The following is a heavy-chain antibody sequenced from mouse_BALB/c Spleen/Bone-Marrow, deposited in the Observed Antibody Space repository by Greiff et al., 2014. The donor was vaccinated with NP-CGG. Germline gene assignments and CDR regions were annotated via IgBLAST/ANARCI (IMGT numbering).Heavy chain of an antibody. V-gene: IGHV5-17*02. J-gene: IGHJ2*01. Sequence: EVHLVESGGGLVQPGGSRKLSCAASGFTFSSFGMHWVRQAPEKGLEWVAYISSGSSTIYYADTLKGRFTISRDNPKNTLLLQXXXXXXEDXAMYYCARSRLRGYYFDYWGQGTTLTVSS. CDR3: ARSRLRGYYFDY. CDR2: ISSGSSTI. D-gene: IGHD3-2*02. CDR1: GFTFSSFG.